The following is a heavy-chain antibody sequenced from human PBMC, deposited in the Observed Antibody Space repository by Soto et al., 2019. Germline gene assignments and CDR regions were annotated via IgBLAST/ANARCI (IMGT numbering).Heavy chain of an antibody. J-gene: IGHJ2*01. CDR1: GGSFSGYY. V-gene: IGHV4-34*01. Sequence: QVQLQQWGAGPLKPLETLSLTCGVSGGSFSGYYWAWIRQSPGQGLEWIGEINDRGSINYNPSLTSRVSISVDTSKNHYSLNLRSVTAADTAVYYCARGSHDILTGTPWVWYFDLWGRGTLVTVSS. CDR3: ARGSHDILTGTPWVWYFDL. D-gene: IGHD3-9*01. CDR2: INDRGSI.